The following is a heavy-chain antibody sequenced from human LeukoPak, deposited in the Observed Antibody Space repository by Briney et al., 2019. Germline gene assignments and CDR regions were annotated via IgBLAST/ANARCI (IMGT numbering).Heavy chain of an antibody. J-gene: IGHJ6*02. D-gene: IGHD3-10*01. CDR1: GFTFSSYG. CDR2: ISYDGNNK. V-gene: IGHV3-30*03. CDR3: ARVNTITYGSGSYYYYYYGMDV. Sequence: GGSLRLSCAASGFTFSSYGMHWVRQAPGKGLEWVAVISYDGNNKYYADSVKGRFTISRDNAKNSLYLQMNSLRAEDTAVYYCARVNTITYGSGSYYYYYYGMDVWGQGTTVTVSS.